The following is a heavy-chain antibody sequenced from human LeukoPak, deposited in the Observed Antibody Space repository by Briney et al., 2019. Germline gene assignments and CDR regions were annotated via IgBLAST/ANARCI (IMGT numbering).Heavy chain of an antibody. V-gene: IGHV2-5*02. Sequence: SGPTLVNPTQTXXLTCXXXXXSLSXSGVGXXXXXXXXXXXLXWLXXXYWDDDKHYSPSLKSRLTITKDTSKNQVVLTMTNMDPVDTATYYCAHSGDGYNSETPSMDVWGQGTTVTVSS. CDR1: XXSLSXSGVG. CDR2: XYWDDDK. CDR3: AHSGDGYNSETPSMDV. D-gene: IGHD5-24*01. J-gene: IGHJ6*02.